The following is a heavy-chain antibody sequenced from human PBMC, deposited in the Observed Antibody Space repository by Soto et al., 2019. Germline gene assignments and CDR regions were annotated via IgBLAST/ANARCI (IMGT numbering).Heavy chain of an antibody. CDR2: IWYDGSNQ. CDR1: GFTFRSYG. J-gene: IGHJ6*02. V-gene: IGHV3-33*01. CDR3: ARVFDTSGDGMDV. Sequence: GGSLRLSCAASGFTFRSYGMHWVRQAPGKGLEWVAIIWYDGSNQSYADSVRGRFTISRDNSKDTLYLQMSSLRAEDTGVYYCARVFDTSGDGMDVWGQGTTVTVSS. D-gene: IGHD5-12*01.